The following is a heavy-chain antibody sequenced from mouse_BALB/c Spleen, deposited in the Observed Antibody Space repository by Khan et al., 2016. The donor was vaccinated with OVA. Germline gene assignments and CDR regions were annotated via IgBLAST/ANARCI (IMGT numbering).Heavy chain of an antibody. D-gene: IGHD2-1*01. CDR2: IYFSGSI. J-gene: IGHJ4*01. CDR3: TRDGNYMDY. CDR1: GYSITSGYA. V-gene: IGHV3-1*02. Sequence: EVQLQESGPDLVKPSQSLSLTCTVTGYSITSGYAWHWIWQFPGNKLEWMAYIYFSGSINYNTSLKSRISVTRDKSKNQFFLQLNSVTSEDTATYYCTRDGNYMDYWGQGTSVTVSS.